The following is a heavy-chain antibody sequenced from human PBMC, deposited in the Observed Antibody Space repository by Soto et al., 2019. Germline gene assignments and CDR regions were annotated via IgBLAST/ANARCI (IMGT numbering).Heavy chain of an antibody. V-gene: IGHV4-59*07. CDR2: IYYIGST. J-gene: IGHJ5*02. CDR1: GHSLCKYY. D-gene: IGHD3-10*01. CDR3: ARTYHYGSGSYYRFRWFDP. Sequence: SDTLSLTCPLPGHSLCKYYYFWLRQPPGKGLEWIGDIYYIGSTNYNPSLRSRVTISVDTSKNQFSLKLSSVTAADTAVYYCARTYHYGSGSYYRFRWFDPWGQGTLVTVSS.